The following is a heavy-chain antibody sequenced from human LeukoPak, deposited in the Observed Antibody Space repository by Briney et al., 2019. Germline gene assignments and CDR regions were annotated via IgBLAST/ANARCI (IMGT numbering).Heavy chain of an antibody. Sequence: ASVKVSCKASEYTFTGYYMHWVRQAPGQGLEWMGWIKPNSGGANYAQKFQGRVTMTSDTSINTAYMELSRLRSDDSAVYYCARDSSVFGVVIEVGSPYYYYMDVWGKGTTVTVSS. J-gene: IGHJ6*03. CDR1: EYTFTGYY. D-gene: IGHD3-3*01. V-gene: IGHV1-2*02. CDR2: IKPNSGGA. CDR3: ARDSSVFGVVIEVGSPYYYYMDV.